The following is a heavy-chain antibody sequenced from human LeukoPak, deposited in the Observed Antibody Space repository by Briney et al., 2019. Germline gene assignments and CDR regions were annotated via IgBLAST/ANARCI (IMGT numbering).Heavy chain of an antibody. CDR2: INHSGST. CDR1: GVSFSGYY. Sequence: SETLSLTCAVYGVSFSGYYWSWIRQPPGKGLEWIGEINHSGSTNYNPSLKSRVTISVDTSKNQFSLKLSSVTAADTAVYYCATGGRHSYGSGRHQQNPFDYWGQGTLVTVSS. J-gene: IGHJ4*02. D-gene: IGHD3-10*01. V-gene: IGHV4-34*01. CDR3: ATGGRHSYGSGRHQQNPFDY.